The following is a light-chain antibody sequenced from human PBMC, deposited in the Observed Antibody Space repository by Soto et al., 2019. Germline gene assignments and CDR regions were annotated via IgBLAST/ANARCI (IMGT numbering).Light chain of an antibody. Sequence: DIVMTQSPLSLPVTPGEPASISCRSSQSLLHSNGYNYLDWYLQKPGQSPQLLIYLGSNRASGVPARFSGSGSGPDFTLKISRVEAEDVGVYYCMQHLQWWTCGQGTKVDIK. J-gene: IGKJ1*01. CDR3: MQHLQWWT. V-gene: IGKV2-28*01. CDR2: LGS. CDR1: QSLLHSNGYNY.